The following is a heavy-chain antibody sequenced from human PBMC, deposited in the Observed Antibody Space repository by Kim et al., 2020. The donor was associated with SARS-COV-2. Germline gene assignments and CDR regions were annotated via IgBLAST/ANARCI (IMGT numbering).Heavy chain of an antibody. Sequence: GGSLRLSCTASGISFSDTWMSWVRQAPGKGLEWVGYIRSKSDGGTTEYAAPVKGRFIISRDDSKNMVFLQMNSLKTEDTAVDYCTPTRRLLYYFQYWGQGPLITVSS. CDR1: GISFSDTW. J-gene: IGHJ4*02. D-gene: IGHD6-6*01. CDR3: TPTRRLLYYFQY. CDR2: IRSKSDGGTT. V-gene: IGHV3-15*01.